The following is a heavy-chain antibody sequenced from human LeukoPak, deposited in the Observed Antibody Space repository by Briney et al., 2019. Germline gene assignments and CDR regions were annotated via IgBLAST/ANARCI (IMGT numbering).Heavy chain of an antibody. D-gene: IGHD3-3*01. CDR1: GGSISSGGYY. CDR3: ARGLKEIFGVVSVAELYYGMDV. V-gene: IGHV4-31*03. CDR2: IYYSGST. J-gene: IGHJ6*02. Sequence: PSQTLSLTCTVSGGSISSGGYYWSWIRQHPGKGLEWIGYIYYSGSTYYNPSLKSRVTISVDTSKNQFSLKLSSVTAADTAVYYCARGLKEIFGVVSVAELYYGMDVWGQGTTVTVSS.